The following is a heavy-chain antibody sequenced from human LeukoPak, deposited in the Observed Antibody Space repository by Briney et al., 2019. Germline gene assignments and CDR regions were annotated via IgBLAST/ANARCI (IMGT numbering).Heavy chain of an antibody. CDR1: GGTFSSYA. D-gene: IGHD5-18*01. V-gene: IGHV1-69*05. CDR2: IIPIFGTA. CDR3: ARDGDTAMILFAFDI. Sequence: GASVKVSCKASGGTFSSYAISWVRQAPGQGLEWMGRIIPIFGTANYAQKFQGRVTITTDESTSTAYMELSSLRSEDAAVYYCARDGDTAMILFAFDIWGQGTMVTVSS. J-gene: IGHJ3*02.